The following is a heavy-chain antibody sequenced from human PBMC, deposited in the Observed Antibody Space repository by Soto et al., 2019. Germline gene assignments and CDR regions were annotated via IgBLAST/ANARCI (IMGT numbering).Heavy chain of an antibody. D-gene: IGHD6-6*01. CDR3: ARWGTQYSSSPGFHYYGMDV. Sequence: EVQLVESGGGLVQPGGSLRLSCAASGFTFSSYDMHWGRQATGKGLEWVSAIGTAGDPYYPGSVKGRFTISRENAKNSLYLQMNSLRAGDTAVYYCARWGTQYSSSPGFHYYGMDVWGQGTTVTVSS. J-gene: IGHJ6*02. V-gene: IGHV3-13*05. CDR1: GFTFSSYD. CDR2: IGTAGDP.